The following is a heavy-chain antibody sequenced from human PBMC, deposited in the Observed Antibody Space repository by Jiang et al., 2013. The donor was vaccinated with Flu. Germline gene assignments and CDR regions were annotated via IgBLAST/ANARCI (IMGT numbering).Heavy chain of an antibody. CDR3: AMKDGVVITGDY. V-gene: IGHV1-69*10. CDR1: SSYA. Sequence: SSYAISWVRQAPGQGLEWMGGIIPILGIANYAQKFQGRVTITADKSTSTAYMELSSLRSEDTAVYYCAMKDGVVITGDYWGQGTLVTVSS. D-gene: IGHD3-3*01. CDR2: IIPILGIA. J-gene: IGHJ4*02.